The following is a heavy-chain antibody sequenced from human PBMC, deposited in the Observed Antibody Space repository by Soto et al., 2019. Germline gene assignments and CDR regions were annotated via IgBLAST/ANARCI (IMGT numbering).Heavy chain of an antibody. CDR1: GFTFSSYG. CDR2: IWYDGSNK. Sequence: GGSLRLSCAASGFTFSSYGMHWVRQAPGKGLEWVAVIWYDGSNKYYADSVKGRFTISRDNSKNTLYLQMNSLRAEDTAVYYCARESWGPGGSWNYAFDIWGQGTMVTVSS. V-gene: IGHV3-33*01. CDR3: ARESWGPGGSWNYAFDI. D-gene: IGHD2-15*01. J-gene: IGHJ3*02.